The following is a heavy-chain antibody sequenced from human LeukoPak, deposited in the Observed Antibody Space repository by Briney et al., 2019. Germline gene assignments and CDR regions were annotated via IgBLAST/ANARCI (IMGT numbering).Heavy chain of an antibody. D-gene: IGHD6-6*01. CDR1: GFTFSGYW. Sequence: GGSLRLSCAASGFTFSGYWLNWVRQAPGKGLEWVSRINSDGSSTSYADSVKGRFTISRDNAKNTLYLQMNSLRAEDTAVYYCARDTDGSSSEYYYYYVDVWGKGTTVTASS. CDR2: INSDGSST. CDR3: ARDTDGSSSEYYYYYVDV. J-gene: IGHJ6*03. V-gene: IGHV3-74*01.